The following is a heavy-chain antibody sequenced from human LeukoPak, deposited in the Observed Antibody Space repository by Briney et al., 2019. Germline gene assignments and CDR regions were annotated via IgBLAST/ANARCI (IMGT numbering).Heavy chain of an antibody. CDR1: GFTCRNHG. CDR2: IWYDGSNQ. Sequence: GGSLRLSCAASGFTCRNHGMHWIRQVPGKGLEWVAVIWYDGSNQNYADSVKVRFTSSRDNTKNMLYLHINSLRDEDTAVYYCARDRSTRYIDYWGQGTLVTVSS. V-gene: IGHV3-33*01. CDR3: ARDRSTRYIDY. J-gene: IGHJ4*02. D-gene: IGHD1-1*01.